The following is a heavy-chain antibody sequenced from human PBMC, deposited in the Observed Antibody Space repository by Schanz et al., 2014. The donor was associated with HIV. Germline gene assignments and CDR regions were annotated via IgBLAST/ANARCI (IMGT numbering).Heavy chain of an antibody. CDR1: GYTFTNYG. D-gene: IGHD2-2*01. CDR2: ISAHNGDT. J-gene: IGHJ5*02. Sequence: QVQLVQSGAEVKKPGASVTVSCKASGYTFTNYGINWVRQAPGQGLEWMGWISAHNGDTNYAQKFQGRITLTTDSPTNTAYLELRSLTSDDTAVYYCARDSPRRVIVPAAPDGYNWFDPWGQGTLVTVSS. CDR3: ARDSPRRVIVPAAPDGYNWFDP. V-gene: IGHV1-18*01.